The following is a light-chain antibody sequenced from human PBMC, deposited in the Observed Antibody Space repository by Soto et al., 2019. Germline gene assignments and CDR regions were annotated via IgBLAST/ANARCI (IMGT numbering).Light chain of an antibody. CDR2: DVS. CDR3: SSFSVASPL. V-gene: IGLV2-14*01. CDR1: SNDIGGYNY. J-gene: IGLJ1*01. Sequence: QSALTQPASMSGSPGQSVTISCAGTSNDIGGYNYVSWYQHHPGTAPKLIIYDVSSRPSGVSHRFSGFKSGNTASLTISGLQAEDEADYYCSSFSVASPLFGTGTKVTVL.